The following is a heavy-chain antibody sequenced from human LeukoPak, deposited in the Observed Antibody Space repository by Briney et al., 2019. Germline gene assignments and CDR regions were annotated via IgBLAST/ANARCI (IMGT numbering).Heavy chain of an antibody. J-gene: IGHJ5*02. CDR3: ARGWALGWFDP. D-gene: IGHD3-16*01. V-gene: IGHV4-4*07. Sequence: SGTLSLTCTVSGGSISSYYWSWIRQPAGKGLEWIGRIYTSGSTNYNPSLRSRVTMSVDTSKNQFSLKLSSVTAADTAVYYCARGWALGWFDPWGQGTLVTVSS. CDR1: GGSISSYY. CDR2: IYTSGST.